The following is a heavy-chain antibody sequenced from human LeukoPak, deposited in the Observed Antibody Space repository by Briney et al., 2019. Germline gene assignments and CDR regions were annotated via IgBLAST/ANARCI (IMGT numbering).Heavy chain of an antibody. CDR2: FDPEDGET. Sequence: ASVKVSCKVSGYTLTELSMHWVRQAPGKGLEWMGGFDPEDGETIYAQKFQGRVTMTEDTSTDTAYMELSSLRSEDTAVYYGATGIAAAGYNNWFDPWGQGTLVTVSS. CDR3: ATGIAAAGYNNWFDP. CDR1: GYTLTELS. V-gene: IGHV1-24*01. D-gene: IGHD6-13*01. J-gene: IGHJ5*02.